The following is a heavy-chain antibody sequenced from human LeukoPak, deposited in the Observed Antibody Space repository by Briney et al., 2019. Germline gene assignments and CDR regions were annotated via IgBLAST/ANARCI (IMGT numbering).Heavy chain of an antibody. D-gene: IGHD2-15*01. Sequence: ASVKVSCKASGYTFTSYDISWVRQAPGQGLEWMGRISAYTGNTNYAQKLQGRVTMTTDTSTRTAYMELRSLRSDDTAVYYCARDVGYCSGGSCYSGSDWFDPWGQGTLVTVSS. CDR3: ARDVGYCSGGSCYSGSDWFDP. J-gene: IGHJ5*02. CDR2: ISAYTGNT. CDR1: GYTFTSYD. V-gene: IGHV1-18*01.